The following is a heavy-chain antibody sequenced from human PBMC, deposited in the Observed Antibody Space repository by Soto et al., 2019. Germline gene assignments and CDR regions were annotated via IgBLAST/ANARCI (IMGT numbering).Heavy chain of an antibody. V-gene: IGHV1-18*01. J-gene: IGHJ4*02. CDR3: TRDYSDSSGYYPKFDY. D-gene: IGHD3-22*01. CDR1: GYTFTSYG. Sequence: ASVKVSCKASGYTFTSYGISWVRQAPGQGLEWMGWISAYNGNTNYAQKLQGRVTMTTDTSTSTAYMELRSLRSDDTAVYFCTRDYSDSSGYYPKFDYWGQGTLVTVSS. CDR2: ISAYNGNT.